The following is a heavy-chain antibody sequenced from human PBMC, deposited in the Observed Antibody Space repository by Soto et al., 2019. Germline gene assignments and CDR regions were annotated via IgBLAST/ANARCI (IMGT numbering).Heavy chain of an antibody. Sequence: SETLSLTCTVSGGSISSYYWSWIRQPPGKGLEWIGYIYYSGSTNYNPSLKSRVTISVDTSKNQFSLKLSSVTAADTAVYYCARHRGADGDYALFDYWGQGTLVTVSS. V-gene: IGHV4-59*08. CDR2: IYYSGST. CDR3: ARHRGADGDYALFDY. D-gene: IGHD4-17*01. CDR1: GGSISSYY. J-gene: IGHJ4*02.